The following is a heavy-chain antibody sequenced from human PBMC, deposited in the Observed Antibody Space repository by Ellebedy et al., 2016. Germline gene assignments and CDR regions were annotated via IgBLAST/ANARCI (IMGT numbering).Heavy chain of an antibody. CDR1: RYTFTGYY. D-gene: IGHD4-17*01. Sequence: ASVKVSXKASRYTFTGYYMHWVRQAPGQGLEWMGWINPNSGGTNYAQKFQGRVTMTRDTSISTAYMELSRLRSDDTAVYYCARAGTVTTGWFDPWGQGTLVTVSS. V-gene: IGHV1-2*02. J-gene: IGHJ5*02. CDR2: INPNSGGT. CDR3: ARAGTVTTGWFDP.